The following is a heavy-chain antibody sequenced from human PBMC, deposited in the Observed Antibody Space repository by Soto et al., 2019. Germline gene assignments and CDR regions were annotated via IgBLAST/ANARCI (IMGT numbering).Heavy chain of an antibody. Sequence: PGGSLRLSCAASGFTFSSYAMSWVRQAPGKGLEWVSAISGSGGSTYYADSVKGRFTISRDNSKNTLYLQMNSLRAEDTAVYYCAKLSIVVVPAAMYYFDYWGQGTLVTVSS. CDR3: AKLSIVVVPAAMYYFDY. D-gene: IGHD2-2*01. CDR2: ISGSGGST. CDR1: GFTFSSYA. V-gene: IGHV3-23*01. J-gene: IGHJ4*02.